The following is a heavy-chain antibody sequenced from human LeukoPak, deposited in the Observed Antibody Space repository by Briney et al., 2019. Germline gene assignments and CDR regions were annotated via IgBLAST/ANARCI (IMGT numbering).Heavy chain of an antibody. D-gene: IGHD6-19*01. J-gene: IGHJ4*02. Sequence: SETLSLTCTVSGGSINSYYWSWIRQPPGKGLEWVGYIYYSGSTNYKPSLKRRVTISVGTSKNQFSLKVSSVTAADTAVYYCASSRSSSGWSLIDYWGQGALVTVSS. CDR2: IYYSGST. V-gene: IGHV4-59*01. CDR1: GGSINSYY. CDR3: ASSRSSSGWSLIDY.